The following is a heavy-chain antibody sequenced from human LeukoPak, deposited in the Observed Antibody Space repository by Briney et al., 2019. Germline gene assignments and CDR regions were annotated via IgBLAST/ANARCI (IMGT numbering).Heavy chain of an antibody. D-gene: IGHD5-24*01. Sequence: SVKVSCKASGYTFTSYGISWVRQAPGQGLEWMGRIIPILGIANYAQKFQGRVTITADKSTSTAYMELSSLRSEDTAVYYCAREDGYNLFDYWGQGTLVTVSS. CDR3: AREDGYNLFDY. V-gene: IGHV1-69*04. CDR2: IIPILGIA. J-gene: IGHJ4*02. CDR1: GYTFTSYG.